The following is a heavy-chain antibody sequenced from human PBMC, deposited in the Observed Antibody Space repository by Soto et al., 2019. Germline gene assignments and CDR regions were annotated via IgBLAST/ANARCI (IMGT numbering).Heavy chain of an antibody. CDR3: ASLFGVVIISSPLRMDV. CDR1: GYTFTGYY. V-gene: IGHV1-2*02. D-gene: IGHD3-3*01. J-gene: IGHJ6*02. CDR2: INPNSGGT. Sequence: ASVKVSCKASGYTFTGYYMHWVRQAPGQGLEWMGWINPNSGGTNYAQKFQGRVTMTRDTSISTAYMELSRLRSDDTAVYYCASLFGVVIISSPLRMDVWGQGTTVTVSS.